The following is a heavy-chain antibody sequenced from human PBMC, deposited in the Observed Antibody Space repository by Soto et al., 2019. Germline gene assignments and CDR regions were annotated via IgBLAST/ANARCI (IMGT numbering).Heavy chain of an antibody. Sequence: SETLSLTCTVSGGSISSYYWSWIRQPPGKGLEWIGYIYYSGSTNYNPSLKSRVTISVDTSKNQFSLKLSSVTAADTAVYYCARQGYDILTGYYADFDYWGQGTLVTVSS. V-gene: IGHV4-59*08. CDR1: GGSISSYY. J-gene: IGHJ4*02. D-gene: IGHD3-9*01. CDR3: ARQGYDILTGYYADFDY. CDR2: IYYSGST.